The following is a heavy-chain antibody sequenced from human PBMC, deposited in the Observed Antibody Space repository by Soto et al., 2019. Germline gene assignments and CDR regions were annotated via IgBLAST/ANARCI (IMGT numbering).Heavy chain of an antibody. V-gene: IGHV5-10-1*01. CDR2: IDPSDSYT. Sequence: PGESLKISCKGSGYSFTSYWISWVRQMPGKGLEWVGRIDPSDSYTNYSPSFQGHVTISADKSISTAYLQWSSLKASDTAMYYCARRPETYGSGSYYGMDVWGQGTTVTVSS. CDR1: GYSFTSYW. D-gene: IGHD3-10*01. CDR3: ARRPETYGSGSYYGMDV. J-gene: IGHJ6*02.